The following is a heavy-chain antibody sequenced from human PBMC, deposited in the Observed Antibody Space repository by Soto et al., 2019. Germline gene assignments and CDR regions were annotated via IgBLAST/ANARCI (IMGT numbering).Heavy chain of an antibody. CDR2: ISSSGSTI. J-gene: IGHJ3*02. CDR3: ARRGVAAAGTVRTFDI. D-gene: IGHD6-13*01. CDR1: GVTFSDYY. Sequence: GGSLRLSSAASGVTFSDYYMSWIRHAPGKGLEWVSYISSSGSTIYYADSVKGRFTISRDNAKNSLYLQMNSLRAEDTAVYYCARRGVAAAGTVRTFDIWGQGTMVTVSS. V-gene: IGHV3-11*01.